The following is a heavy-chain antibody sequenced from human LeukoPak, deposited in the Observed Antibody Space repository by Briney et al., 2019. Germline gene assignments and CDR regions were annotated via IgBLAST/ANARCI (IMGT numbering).Heavy chain of an antibody. Sequence: GGSLRLSCAASGFNFANHAMSWVRQAAGKGLEWVSAISGGGDITYYADSVKGRFTISRDNSKDTLFLQMHSLRPGDTAVYYCVREDTPATANYWGQGTLVTISS. CDR1: GFNFANHA. CDR2: ISGGGDIT. V-gene: IGHV3-23*01. D-gene: IGHD2-21*02. J-gene: IGHJ4*02. CDR3: VREDTPATANY.